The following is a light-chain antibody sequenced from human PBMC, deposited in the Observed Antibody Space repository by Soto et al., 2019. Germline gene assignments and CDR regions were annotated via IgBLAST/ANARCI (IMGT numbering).Light chain of an antibody. V-gene: IGKV3-20*01. J-gene: IGKJ5*01. CDR3: QHYYGTSPIS. Sequence: VLTQSPGTLSLAPGARAPLSCRVSQSVSSRLAWYQHKSGQAPRLLISGASRRATGIPDRFSGSGSGTDFTLTISRLEPEDFALYYCQHYYGTSPISFGQGTRLEIK. CDR2: GAS. CDR1: QSVSSR.